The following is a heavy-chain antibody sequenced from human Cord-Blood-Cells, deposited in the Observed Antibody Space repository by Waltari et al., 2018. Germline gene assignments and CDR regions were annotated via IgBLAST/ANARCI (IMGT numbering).Heavy chain of an antibody. Sequence: QVQLQESGPGLVKPSETLSLTCTVSGGPVSSGSYYWSWIRQPPGKGLEWIGYIYYSGSTNYNPSLKSRVTISVDTSKNQFSLKLSSVTAADTAVYYCARDHSSSSWFDPWGQGTLVTVSS. CDR2: IYYSGST. CDR1: GGPVSSGSYY. J-gene: IGHJ5*02. V-gene: IGHV4-61*01. CDR3: ARDHSSSSWFDP. D-gene: IGHD6-6*01.